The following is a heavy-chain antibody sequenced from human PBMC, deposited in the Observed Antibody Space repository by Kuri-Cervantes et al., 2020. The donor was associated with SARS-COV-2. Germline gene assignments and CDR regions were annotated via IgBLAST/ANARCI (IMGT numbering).Heavy chain of an antibody. D-gene: IGHD3-10*01. CDR1: GGSFSDYY. V-gene: IGHV4-30-2*01. CDR2: IYHSGST. Sequence: SQTLSLTCGVYGGSFSDYYWTWIRQPPGKGLEWIGYIYHSGSTYYNPSLKSRVTISVDRSKNQFSLKLSSVTAADTAVYYCARTGWFGENYYGMDVWGQGTTVTVSS. CDR3: ARTGWFGENYYGMDV. J-gene: IGHJ6*02.